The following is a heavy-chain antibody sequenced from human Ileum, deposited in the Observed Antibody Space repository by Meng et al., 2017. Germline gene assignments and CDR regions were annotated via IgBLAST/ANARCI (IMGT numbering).Heavy chain of an antibody. CDR1: GFTFTGNW. Sequence: VHRGEAGGGFVQPGGYRRLSCAVSGFTFTGNWMHWVRQIPGKGPVWVARTNGDGTYTEYADSVRGRFTISRDNAKNTMYLQMISLRVEDTAVYFCAKDWGGVGALDYWGQGSLVTVSS. J-gene: IGHJ4*02. V-gene: IGHV3-74*03. CDR3: AKDWGGVGALDY. CDR2: TNGDGTYT. D-gene: IGHD1-26*01.